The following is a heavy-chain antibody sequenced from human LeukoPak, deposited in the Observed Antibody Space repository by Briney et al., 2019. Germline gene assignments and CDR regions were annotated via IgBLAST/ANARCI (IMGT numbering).Heavy chain of an antibody. D-gene: IGHD3-9*01. CDR1: GYTFISYD. CDR3: ARDYYDILTGYYRLDY. Sequence: ASVKVSCKASGYTFISYDINWVRQATGQGLEWMGWMNPNSGNTGYAQKLQGRVTMTTDTSTSTAYMELRSLRSDDTAVYYCARDYYDILTGYYRLDYWGQGTLVTVSS. CDR2: MNPNSGNT. J-gene: IGHJ4*02. V-gene: IGHV1-8*01.